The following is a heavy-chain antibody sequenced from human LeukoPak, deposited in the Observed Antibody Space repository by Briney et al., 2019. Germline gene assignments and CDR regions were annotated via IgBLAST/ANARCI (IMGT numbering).Heavy chain of an antibody. Sequence: SETLSLTCTVSGGSISSYYWSWIRQPPGKGLEWIGYIYYSGSTNYNPSLKSRVTISVDTSKNQFSLKLSSVTAADTAVYYCARVGYDFWSGYRNTDNWFDPWGQGTLVTVSS. CDR1: GGSISSYY. V-gene: IGHV4-59*01. CDR2: IYYSGST. D-gene: IGHD3-3*01. J-gene: IGHJ5*02. CDR3: ARVGYDFWSGYRNTDNWFDP.